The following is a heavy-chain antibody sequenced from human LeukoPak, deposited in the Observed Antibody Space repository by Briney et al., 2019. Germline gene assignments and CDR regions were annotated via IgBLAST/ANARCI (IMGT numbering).Heavy chain of an antibody. D-gene: IGHD3-16*01. CDR1: GFTFSDYW. CDR3: ARDYAVGEAFDI. V-gene: IGHV3-74*01. J-gene: IGHJ3*02. CDR2: ITSDGSST. Sequence: PGGSLRLSCVASGFTFSDYWMHWVRQVPGKGLVWVSRITSDGSSTSHADSVKGRFTISRDNAKNTLYLQMNSLTAEDTAVYYCARDYAVGEAFDIWGQGTMVTVSS.